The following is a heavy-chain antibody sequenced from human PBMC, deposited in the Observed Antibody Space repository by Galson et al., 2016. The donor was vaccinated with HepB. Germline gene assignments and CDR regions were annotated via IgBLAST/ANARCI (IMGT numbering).Heavy chain of an antibody. CDR1: GFTFTKYW. CDR2: IHLDAVAT. J-gene: IGHJ4*02. Sequence: SLRLSCAASGFTFTKYWMSWVRQAPGKGLEWVANIHLDAVATYYVDSVKGRFTISRDNSKNILYLQMNSLRAEDTAVYYCARAGDSSWYDYWGQGTLVTVSS. CDR3: ARAGDSSWYDY. V-gene: IGHV3-7*05. D-gene: IGHD6-13*01.